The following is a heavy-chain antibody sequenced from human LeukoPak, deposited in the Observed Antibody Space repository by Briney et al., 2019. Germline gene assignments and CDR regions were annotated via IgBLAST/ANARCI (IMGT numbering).Heavy chain of an antibody. V-gene: IGHV3-20*04. J-gene: IGHJ4*02. CDR1: GFNFENSG. CDR2: IEWNGGKT. Sequence: PGGSLRLSCVASGFNFENSGMNWVRQAPGKGLEWVSRIEWNGGKTWYADSVTGRFTISRDNAKNFLYLQMNSLRAEDTAVYYCARDLGYENEHDSSPVGYWGQGSLVIVSS. CDR3: ARDLGYENEHDSSPVGY. D-gene: IGHD3-22*01.